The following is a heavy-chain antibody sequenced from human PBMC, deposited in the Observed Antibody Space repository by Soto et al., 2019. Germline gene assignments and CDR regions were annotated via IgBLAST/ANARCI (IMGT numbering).Heavy chain of an antibody. D-gene: IGHD3-10*01. CDR1: GFSFSNVW. Sequence: GGSLRLSCAASGFSFSNVWMTWVRQAPGKGLECLACINPDGSEKYYVDSVKGRFTVSRDNARNSLYVQMNSLRAEDTALYFCAKDLPGELLPTCFDTWGQGILVTVS. CDR3: AKDLPGELLPTCFDT. CDR2: INPDGSEK. V-gene: IGHV3-7*03. J-gene: IGHJ5*02.